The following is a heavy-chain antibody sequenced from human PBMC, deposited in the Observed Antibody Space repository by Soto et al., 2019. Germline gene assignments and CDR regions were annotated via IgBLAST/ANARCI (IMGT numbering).Heavy chain of an antibody. CDR1: GLTFSWYS. D-gene: IGHD3-22*01. J-gene: IGHJ4*02. CDR3: VPFYFDTVDS. CDR2: ITSSSTYI. Sequence: PGGSLRLSCAASGLTFSWYSMHWVRQAPGKGLEWVSSITSSSTYIYYADSVKGRFTISRDNAKNSLYLQMNSLRAEDTAVYYCVPFYFDTVDSWGQGTLVTVSS. V-gene: IGHV3-21*06.